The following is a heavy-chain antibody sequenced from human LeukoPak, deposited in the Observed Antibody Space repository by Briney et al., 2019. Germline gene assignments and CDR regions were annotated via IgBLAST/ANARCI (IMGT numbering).Heavy chain of an antibody. Sequence: SETLSLTCGVSGGSITSTNWRSWLRHPPGQGLEWIGEVSRSALTNYNPSLSSRVIMALATSKNHLSLHLTSVTAADTAVYYCSRENGAVSPFGYWGQGYLVTVLS. J-gene: IGHJ4*02. V-gene: IGHV4-4*02. CDR1: GGSITSTNW. CDR2: VSRSALT. CDR3: SRENGAVSPFGY. D-gene: IGHD2-8*01.